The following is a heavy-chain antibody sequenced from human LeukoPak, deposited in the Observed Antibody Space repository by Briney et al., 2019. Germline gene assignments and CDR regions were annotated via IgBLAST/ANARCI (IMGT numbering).Heavy chain of an antibody. J-gene: IGHJ4*02. Sequence: PGGSLRLSCTASGFTFSSYAMSWVRQAPGVGLEWVSAISGGGGSTWYADSVKGRFTISRDNSKNMLYMQMNSLRAEDTAVYYCAKDSYDSSGSRYDYWGQGTLVTVSS. CDR2: ISGGGGST. V-gene: IGHV3-23*01. CDR1: GFTFSSYA. D-gene: IGHD3-22*01. CDR3: AKDSYDSSGSRYDY.